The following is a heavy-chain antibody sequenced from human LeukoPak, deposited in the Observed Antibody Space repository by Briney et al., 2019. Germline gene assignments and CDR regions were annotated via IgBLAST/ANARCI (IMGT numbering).Heavy chain of an antibody. Sequence: SETLSLTCTVSGGSISSSSYYWGWIRQPPGKGLEWIGSIYYSGSTYYNPSLKSRVTISVDTSKNQFSLKLSSVTAADTAVYYCATSIAAAGTVDYWGQGTLVTVSS. CDR2: IYYSGST. CDR1: GGSISSSSYY. V-gene: IGHV4-39*07. D-gene: IGHD6-13*01. CDR3: ATSIAAAGTVDY. J-gene: IGHJ4*02.